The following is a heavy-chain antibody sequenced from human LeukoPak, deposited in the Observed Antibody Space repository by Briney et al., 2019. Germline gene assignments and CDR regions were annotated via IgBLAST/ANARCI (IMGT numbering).Heavy chain of an antibody. CDR2: IYTSGST. V-gene: IGHV4-4*07. CDR3: ARVGSTGWYLN. J-gene: IGHJ4*02. Sequence: SETLSLTCTVSGGSISSYFWSWIRQPAGKGLEWIGRIYTSGSTNYNPSLKSRVTISVDTSKNQFSLKLSSVTATDTAVYCCARVGSTGWYLNWGQGTLVTVSS. D-gene: IGHD6-19*01. CDR1: GGSISSYF.